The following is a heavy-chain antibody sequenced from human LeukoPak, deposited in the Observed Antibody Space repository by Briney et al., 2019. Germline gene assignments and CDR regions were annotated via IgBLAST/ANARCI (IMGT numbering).Heavy chain of an antibody. D-gene: IGHD3-22*01. V-gene: IGHV4-38-2*01. Sequence: SETLSLTCAVSGYSISSGYYWGWIRQPPGKGLEWIGSICHSGSTYYNPSLKSRVTISVDTSKNQFSLKLSSVTAADTAVYYCAEGTMIVGYFDYWGKGTLVTVSS. J-gene: IGHJ4*02. CDR1: GYSISSGYY. CDR2: ICHSGST. CDR3: AEGTMIVGYFDY.